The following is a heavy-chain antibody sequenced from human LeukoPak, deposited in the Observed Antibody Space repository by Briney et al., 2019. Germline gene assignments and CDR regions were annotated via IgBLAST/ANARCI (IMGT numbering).Heavy chain of an antibody. CDR1: GFIFSDYI. V-gene: IGHV3-15*01. Sequence: GESLRLSCTVSGFIFSDYIMSWVRQAPGKGLEWVGRIKSKTDGGTTDYPAPVKGRFTISRDDSTHTVYLQINSLKTEDTAMYYSSSGLIEVLPATTNDFWGQGTLVTVSS. CDR3: SSGLIEVLPATTNDF. J-gene: IGHJ4*02. CDR2: IKSKTDGGTT. D-gene: IGHD2-2*01.